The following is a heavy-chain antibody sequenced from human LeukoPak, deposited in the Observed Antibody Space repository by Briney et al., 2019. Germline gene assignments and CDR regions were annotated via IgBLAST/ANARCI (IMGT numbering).Heavy chain of an antibody. V-gene: IGHV3-48*03. D-gene: IGHD6-19*01. CDR1: GFTFSSYE. J-gene: IGHJ4*02. Sequence: GGSLRLSCAASGFTFSSYEMNWVRQAPGKGLEWVSYISSSGSTIYYADSVKGRLTISRDNAKNSLYLQMNSLRAEDTAVYYCARAYSSGWFPGTFDYWGQGTLVTVSS. CDR3: ARAYSSGWFPGTFDY. CDR2: ISSSGSTI.